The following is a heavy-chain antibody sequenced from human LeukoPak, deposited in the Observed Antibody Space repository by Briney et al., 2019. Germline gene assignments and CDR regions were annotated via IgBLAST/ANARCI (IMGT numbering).Heavy chain of an antibody. CDR2: ISAYNGNT. CDR1: GYTFTSCG. J-gene: IGHJ3*02. CDR3: VGPSGSYVDAFDI. V-gene: IGHV1-18*01. D-gene: IGHD1-26*01. Sequence: ASVKVSCKASGYTFTSCGISWVRQAPGQGLEWMGWISAYNGNTNYAQKLQGRVTMATDTSTSTAYMELRSLRSDDTAVYYCVGPSGSYVDAFDIWGQGTMVTVSS.